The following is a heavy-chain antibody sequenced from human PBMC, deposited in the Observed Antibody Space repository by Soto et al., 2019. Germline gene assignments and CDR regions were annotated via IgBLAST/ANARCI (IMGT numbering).Heavy chain of an antibody. Sequence: QVQLQESGPGLVKPSETLSLSCGVSGGSISQYYWSWIRQPAGKGLEWIGRIYSGGSTNYNPSPESRVTMSVDTSTNKFSLQLSSVTAADTAVYYCARGPGGFGDLSLDYWGQGTLVTVSS. J-gene: IGHJ4*02. D-gene: IGHD3-10*01. CDR2: IYSGGST. CDR3: ARGPGGFGDLSLDY. CDR1: GGSISQYY. V-gene: IGHV4-4*07.